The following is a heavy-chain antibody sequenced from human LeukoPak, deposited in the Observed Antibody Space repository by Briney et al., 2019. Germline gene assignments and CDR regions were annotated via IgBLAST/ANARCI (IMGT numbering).Heavy chain of an antibody. CDR3: AREGDNADFDY. CDR2: ISTRSSYI. CDR1: GFIFSSYS. Sequence: PGGSLRLSCAASGFIFSSYSMNWVRQAPGKGLEWVSTISTRSSYIYYADSLKGRFTISRDNAKNSLYLQMDSLTAEDTAIYYCAREGDNADFDYWGHGTLVTVSS. V-gene: IGHV3-21*01. J-gene: IGHJ4*01. D-gene: IGHD2-21*02.